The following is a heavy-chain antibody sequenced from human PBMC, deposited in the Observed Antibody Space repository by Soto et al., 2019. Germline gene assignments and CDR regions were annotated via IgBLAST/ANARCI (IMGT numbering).Heavy chain of an antibody. V-gene: IGHV3-48*01. CDR2: ISSSSSTI. Sequence: EVQLVESGGGLVQPGGSLRLSCAASGFTFSSYSMNWVRQAPGKGLVWVSYISSSSSTIYYADSVKGRFTISRDNAKNSLYLQKNSLRAEDTAVYYCARHPDRISQIGWFDPWGQGTLVTVSS. CDR3: ARHPDRISQIGWFDP. CDR1: GFTFSSYS. D-gene: IGHD1-20*01. J-gene: IGHJ5*02.